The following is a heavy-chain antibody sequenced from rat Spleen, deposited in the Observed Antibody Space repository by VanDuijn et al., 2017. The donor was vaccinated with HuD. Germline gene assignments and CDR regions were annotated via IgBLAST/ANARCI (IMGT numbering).Heavy chain of an antibody. Sequence: QVQLKESGPGLVQPSQTLSLTCTVSGFSLTNDGVAWIRQPPGKGLEWIATVSTGGSTYSNSALKARLSVSRDTSRSQVFLEMDNLQTEDTATYFCARSDTLAAMGHYWGQGVMVTVSS. CDR3: ARSDTLAAMGHY. D-gene: IGHD1-2*01. V-gene: IGHV2S12*01. CDR1: GFSLTNDG. CDR2: VSTGGST. J-gene: IGHJ2*01.